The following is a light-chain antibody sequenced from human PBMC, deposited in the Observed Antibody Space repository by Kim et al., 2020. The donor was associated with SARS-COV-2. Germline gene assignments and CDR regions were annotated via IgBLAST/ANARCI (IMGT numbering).Light chain of an antibody. Sequence: QSALTQPASVSGSPGRSITISCTGTSSDVGGYNYVSWYQQHPGKAPKLMIYDVSNRPSGVSNRFSGSKSGNTASLTISGLQAEDEVDYYCSSYTSSSTLVFGGGTQLTVL. CDR3: SSYTSSSTLV. CDR1: SSDVGGYNY. J-gene: IGLJ2*01. CDR2: DVS. V-gene: IGLV2-14*03.